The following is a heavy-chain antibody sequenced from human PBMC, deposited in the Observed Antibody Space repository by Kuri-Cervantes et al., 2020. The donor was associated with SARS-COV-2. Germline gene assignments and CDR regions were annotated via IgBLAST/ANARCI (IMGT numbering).Heavy chain of an antibody. CDR1: GGSFSGYY. CDR2: INHSGST. CDR3: ARHRWFDP. D-gene: IGHD1-14*01. J-gene: IGHJ5*02. Sequence: SETLSLTCAVYGGSFSGYYWSWIRQLPGKGLEWIGEINHSGSTNYNPSLKSRVTISVDTSKNQFSLKLSSVTAADTAVYYCARHRWFDPWGQGTLVTVSS. V-gene: IGHV4-34*01.